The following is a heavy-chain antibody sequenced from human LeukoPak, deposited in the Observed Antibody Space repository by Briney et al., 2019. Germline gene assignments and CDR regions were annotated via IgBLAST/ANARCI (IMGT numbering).Heavy chain of an antibody. CDR1: GYPFTDYF. Sequence: ASVKVSCKASGYPFTDYFVYWVRQAPGQGLEWMGWINPDSGGTNYAQKFQGRVTLTRDTSISTAYMDLSSLRSDDTAVYYCARDRVAATGLPQWVRYWGQGTLVAVSS. J-gene: IGHJ4*02. V-gene: IGHV1-2*02. CDR2: INPDSGGT. CDR3: ARDRVAATGLPQWVRY. D-gene: IGHD6-13*01.